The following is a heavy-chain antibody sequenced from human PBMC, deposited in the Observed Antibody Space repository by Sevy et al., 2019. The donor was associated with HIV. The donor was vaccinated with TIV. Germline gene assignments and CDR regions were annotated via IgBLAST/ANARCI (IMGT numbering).Heavy chain of an antibody. Sequence: SETLSLTCTVSGGSISSYYWSWIRQPPGKGLEWIGYIYYSGSTNYNPSLKSRVTISVDTSKNQFSLKLSSVTAADTAVHYCARLDSSSWYGGDYFDYWGQGTLVTVSS. V-gene: IGHV4-59*12. CDR3: ARLDSSSWYGGDYFDY. CDR2: IYYSGST. J-gene: IGHJ4*02. D-gene: IGHD6-13*01. CDR1: GGSISSYY.